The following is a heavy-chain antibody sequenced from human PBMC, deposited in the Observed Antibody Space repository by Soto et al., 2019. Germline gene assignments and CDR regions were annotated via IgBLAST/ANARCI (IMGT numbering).Heavy chain of an antibody. CDR2: IIPIFGTA. D-gene: IGHD3-10*01. Sequence: ASVKVSCKASGGTFSSYAISWVRQAPGQGLEWMGGIIPIFGTANYAQKFQGRVTITADESTSTAYMELSSLRSEDTAVYYCASGLLWFGELQSYFDYWGQGTLVTVSS. V-gene: IGHV1-69*13. J-gene: IGHJ4*02. CDR1: GGTFSSYA. CDR3: ASGLLWFGELQSYFDY.